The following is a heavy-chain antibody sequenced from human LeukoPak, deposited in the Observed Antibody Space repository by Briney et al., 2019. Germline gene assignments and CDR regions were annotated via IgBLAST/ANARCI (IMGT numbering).Heavy chain of an antibody. CDR1: GGSIRSDY. Sequence: SETLSLTCTVSGGSIRSDYWSWIRQPPGKGLEWIGYIYYSGSTNYNPSLKSRVTISVDKSKNQFSLKLSSVTAADTAVYYCARVRGATQYSSGWYFDYWGQGTLVTVSS. CDR3: ARVRGATQYSSGWYFDY. V-gene: IGHV4-59*12. J-gene: IGHJ4*02. CDR2: IYYSGST. D-gene: IGHD6-19*01.